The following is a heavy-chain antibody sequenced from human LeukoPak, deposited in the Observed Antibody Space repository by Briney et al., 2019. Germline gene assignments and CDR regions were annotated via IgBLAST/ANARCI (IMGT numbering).Heavy chain of an antibody. CDR2: ISGSGVTT. J-gene: IGHJ4*02. CDR1: GFTFSSYS. V-gene: IGHV3-23*01. D-gene: IGHD1-26*01. Sequence: GGSLRLSCAASGFTFSSYSMNWVRQAPGKGLEWVSTISGSGVTTHYADSVKGRFTISRDNAKNTLFLQMDSLRAEDTAVYYCAKILEIYYESLDYWGQGTLVTVSS. CDR3: AKILEIYYESLDY.